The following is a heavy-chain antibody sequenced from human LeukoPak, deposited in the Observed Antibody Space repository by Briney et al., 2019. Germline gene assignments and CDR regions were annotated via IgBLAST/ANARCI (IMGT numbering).Heavy chain of an antibody. J-gene: IGHJ4*02. CDR2: IKQDGSEK. CDR3: ARARGGSSSWYIY. Sequence: GGSLRLSCAASGFTFSSYWMSWVRQAPGKGLEWVANIKQDGSEKYYVDSVKGRFTISRDNAKNSLYLQMNSLRAEDTAVYYCARARGGSSSWYIYWGQGTLVTVSS. CDR1: GFTFSSYW. V-gene: IGHV3-7*01. D-gene: IGHD6-13*01.